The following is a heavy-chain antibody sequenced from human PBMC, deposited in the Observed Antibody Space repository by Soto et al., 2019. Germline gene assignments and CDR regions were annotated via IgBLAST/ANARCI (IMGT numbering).Heavy chain of an antibody. Sequence: PSETLSRTGTVSLGSITTYDWSWIRQPAGKELEWIGRIYSGVSTNYNPSLRRRVTVSVDMSKNRLSLKLSSVSAEDTAVYYCARGEGRFGEFSRDYWGQGTLV. D-gene: IGHD3-10*01. CDR2: IYSGVST. CDR3: ARGEGRFGEFSRDY. V-gene: IGHV4-4*07. J-gene: IGHJ4*02. CDR1: LGSITTYD.